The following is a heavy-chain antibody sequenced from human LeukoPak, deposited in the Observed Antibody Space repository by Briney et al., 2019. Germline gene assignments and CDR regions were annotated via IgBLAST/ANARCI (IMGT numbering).Heavy chain of an antibody. CDR1: GYTFTGYY. CDR3: ARAPAYYDILTGYYSGYYFGY. J-gene: IGHJ4*02. Sequence: AASVKVSCKASGYTFTGYYMHWVRQAPGQGLEWMGWINPNSGGTNYAQKFQGRVTMTRDTSISTAYMELSRLRSDDTAVYYCARAPAYYDILTGYYSGYYFGYWGQGTLVTVSS. D-gene: IGHD3-9*01. CDR2: INPNSGGT. V-gene: IGHV1-2*02.